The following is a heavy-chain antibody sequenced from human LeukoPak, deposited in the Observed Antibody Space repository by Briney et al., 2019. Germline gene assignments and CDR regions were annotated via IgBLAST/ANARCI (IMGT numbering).Heavy chain of an antibody. D-gene: IGHD2-15*01. CDR2: IYSSGYT. CDR3: ARGKSVVAATSFDY. V-gene: IGHV4-4*07. CDR1: GDSISSYY. Sequence: SETLSLTCTVSGDSISSYYWSWIRQPAGKGLEWIGRIYSSGYTIYNPSLKSRVTMSLDTSKNQFSLKLSSVTAADTAVYYCARGKSVVAATSFDYWGQGALVTVSS. J-gene: IGHJ4*02.